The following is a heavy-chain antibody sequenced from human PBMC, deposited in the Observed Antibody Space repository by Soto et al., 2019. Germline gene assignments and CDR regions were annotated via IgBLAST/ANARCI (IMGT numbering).Heavy chain of an antibody. V-gene: IGHV1-69*05. D-gene: IGHD1-26*01. J-gene: IGHJ5*02. CDR3: ARVYSNWFDP. Sequence: RASVKVSCKASGGTFSSYAISWVRQAPGQGLEWMGWIIAIFGKTNYAQKFQGRVTITTDKSTSTAYMELRSLRSDDTAVYYCARVYSNWFDPWGQGTLVTVSS. CDR2: IIAIFGKT. CDR1: GGTFSSYA.